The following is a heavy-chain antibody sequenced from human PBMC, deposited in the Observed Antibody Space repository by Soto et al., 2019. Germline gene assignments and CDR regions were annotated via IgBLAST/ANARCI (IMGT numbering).Heavy chain of an antibody. CDR2: IWYDGTNK. CDR3: ARDRGRAVAGSDC. D-gene: IGHD6-19*01. Sequence: QVQLVESGGGVVQPGRSLSLSCAASGFTFSNYGMHWVRQAPGKGLEWVAVIWYDGTNKYYGDSVKGRFTISRDNSKNTAYLQMSSPRYDDTAVYYCARDRGRAVAGSDCWGQGTLVTVSS. J-gene: IGHJ4*02. CDR1: GFTFSNYG. V-gene: IGHV3-33*01.